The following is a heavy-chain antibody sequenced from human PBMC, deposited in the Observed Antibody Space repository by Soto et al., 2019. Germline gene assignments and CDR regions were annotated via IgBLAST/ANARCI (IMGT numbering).Heavy chain of an antibody. CDR2: IYYSGVT. V-gene: IGHV4-59*01. CDR3: ARGGASGATTNY. Sequence: SETLSLTCTVSGGSITSYYWSWLRQPPGKGLEWIGNIYYSGVTDYNPSLKSRVTMSVDTSRERFSLKLSSVTAADTAIYHCARGGASGATTNYWGRGTLVT. D-gene: IGHD3-10*01. CDR1: GGSITSYY. J-gene: IGHJ4*02.